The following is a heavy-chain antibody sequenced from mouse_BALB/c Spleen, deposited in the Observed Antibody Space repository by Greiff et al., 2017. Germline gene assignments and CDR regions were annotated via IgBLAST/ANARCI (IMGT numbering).Heavy chain of an antibody. CDR2: IYPGNVNT. V-gene: IGHV1S56*01. J-gene: IGHJ3*01. Sequence: QVQLQQSGPELVKPGASVRISCKASGYTFTSYYIHWVKQRPGQGLEWIGWIYPGNVNTKYNEKFKGKATLTADKSSSTAYMQLSSLTSEDSAVYFCAREELGRPFAYWGQGTLVTVSA. D-gene: IGHD4-1*01. CDR3: AREELGRPFAY. CDR1: GYTFTSYY.